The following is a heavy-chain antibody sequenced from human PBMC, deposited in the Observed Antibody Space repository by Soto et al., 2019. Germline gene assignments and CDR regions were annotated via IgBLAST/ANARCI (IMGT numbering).Heavy chain of an antibody. CDR2: ISYDGSNK. V-gene: IGHV3-30*18. J-gene: IGHJ6*03. CDR3: AKDLDPFYYYYMDV. CDR1: GVTFISLG. Sequence: GGSVRLSWAAAGVTFISLGMRWVSQAQGKGLEWVAVISYDGSNKYYADSVKGRVTISRDNSKNTLYLQMNSLRAEDTAVYYCAKDLDPFYYYYMDVWGKGTTVTVSS.